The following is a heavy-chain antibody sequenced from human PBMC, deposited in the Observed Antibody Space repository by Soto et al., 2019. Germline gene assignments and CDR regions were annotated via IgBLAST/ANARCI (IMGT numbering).Heavy chain of an antibody. CDR3: ASAAVTGTAGLDF. Sequence: SVKVSCKASGYTFSGFYMHWVRQAPGQGLEWMGWINPNSSGTKSAEKFQGRVTMTRDTSISTAYMELSRLTSDDTAVYYCASAAVTGTAGLDFWGQGTQVTVSS. J-gene: IGHJ4*02. D-gene: IGHD6-19*01. V-gene: IGHV1-2*02. CDR1: GYTFSGFY. CDR2: INPNSSGT.